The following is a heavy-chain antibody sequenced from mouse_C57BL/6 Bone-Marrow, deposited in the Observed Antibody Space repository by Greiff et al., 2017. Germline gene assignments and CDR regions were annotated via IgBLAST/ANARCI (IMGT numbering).Heavy chain of an antibody. CDR2: ISSGSSTI. D-gene: IGHD2-1*01. CDR3: ARRDLLLDY. V-gene: IGHV5-17*01. CDR1: GFTFSDYG. J-gene: IGHJ2*01. Sequence: EVQRVESGGGLVKPGGSLKLSCAASGFTFSDYGMHWVRQAPEKGLEWVAYISSGSSTIYYADTVKGRFTISRDNAKDTLFLQMTSLRSEDAAVYYCARRDLLLDYWGQGTTLTVSS.